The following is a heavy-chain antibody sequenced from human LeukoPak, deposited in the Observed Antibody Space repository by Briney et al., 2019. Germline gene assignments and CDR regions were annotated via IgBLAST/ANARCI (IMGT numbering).Heavy chain of an antibody. V-gene: IGHV3-23*01. J-gene: IGHJ4*02. CDR3: AKDEEWELRGGDYFDY. Sequence: PGGSLRLSCTASGFTFNNHAMNWVRQAPGKGLEWVSAISGSGFSTYYADSVKGRFTVSRDNSKNTLYLQMDSLTAEDTAVYYSAKDEEWELRGGDYFDYWGQGTLVTVSS. D-gene: IGHD1-26*01. CDR2: ISGSGFST. CDR1: GFTFNNHA.